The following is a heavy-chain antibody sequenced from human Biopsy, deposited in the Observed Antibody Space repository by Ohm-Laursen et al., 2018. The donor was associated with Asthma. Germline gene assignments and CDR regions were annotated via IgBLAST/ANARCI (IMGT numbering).Heavy chain of an antibody. CDR3: ARVKDGYNFDY. CDR2: IYYTGSE. CDR1: GGSVSTGSYY. D-gene: IGHD5-24*01. V-gene: IGHV4-61*01. J-gene: IGHJ4*02. Sequence: GTLSLTCTVSGGSVSTGSYYWSWIRQPPGKGLEWLGYIYYTGSENYNPSPKSRVTISVDRSKNQFSLKLSSVTAADTAVYYCARVKDGYNFDYWGQGTLVTVSS.